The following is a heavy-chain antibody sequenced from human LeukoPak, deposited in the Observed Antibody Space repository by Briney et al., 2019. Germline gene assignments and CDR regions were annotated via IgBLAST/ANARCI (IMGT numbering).Heavy chain of an antibody. CDR1: GGTFSSYA. CDR3: ARVSPYYYGSGFRYYFDY. Sequence: SVKVSCKASGGTFSSYAISWVRQAPGQGLEWMGGIIPIFGTANYAQKFQGRVTITTDESTSTAYMELSSLRSEDTAVYYCARVSPYYYGSGFRYYFDYWGQGTLVTVPS. V-gene: IGHV1-69*05. CDR2: IIPIFGTA. D-gene: IGHD3-10*01. J-gene: IGHJ4*02.